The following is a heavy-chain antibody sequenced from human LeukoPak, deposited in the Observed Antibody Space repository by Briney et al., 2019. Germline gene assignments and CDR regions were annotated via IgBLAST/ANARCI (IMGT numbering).Heavy chain of an antibody. CDR1: GGSISSYY. CDR2: MYYTGST. CDR3: AREVWGYGGSKGLFDY. Sequence: PSETLSLTCTVSGGSISSYYWSWIRQPPGKRLEWIGYMYYTGSTSYNPSLKSRVTISVDTSKNQLSLKLTSVTAADTAVYYCAREVWGYGGSKGLFDYWGQGTLVTVSS. V-gene: IGHV4-59*01. D-gene: IGHD2-15*01. J-gene: IGHJ4*02.